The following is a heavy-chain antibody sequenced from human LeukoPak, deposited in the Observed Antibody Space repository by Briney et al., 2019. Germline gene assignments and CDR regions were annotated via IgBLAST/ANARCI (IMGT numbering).Heavy chain of an antibody. D-gene: IGHD2-2*01. Sequence: PGGSLRLSCAASGFTFISYAMSWVRQAPGKGLEWVSAISGSGGSTYYADSVKGRFTISRDNSKNTLYLQMNSLRAEDTAVYYCAKYESPSIVVVPAAFDYWGQGTLVTVSS. V-gene: IGHV3-23*01. CDR2: ISGSGGST. CDR3: AKYESPSIVVVPAAFDY. CDR1: GFTFISYA. J-gene: IGHJ4*02.